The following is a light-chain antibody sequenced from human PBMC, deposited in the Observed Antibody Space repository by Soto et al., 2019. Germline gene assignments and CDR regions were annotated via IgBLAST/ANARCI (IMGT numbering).Light chain of an antibody. CDR2: GAS. CDR1: QSISRY. Sequence: IVLTQSPGTLSLSPGERTTLSCRASQSISRYLAWYQQKPGQGPMLLIYGASSRATGTPDRFSGSGSGTDFTLTSNRLEPEDFALYYCQQYGSSPPSFGQGTKVEIK. CDR3: QQYGSSPPS. J-gene: IGKJ1*01. V-gene: IGKV3-20*01.